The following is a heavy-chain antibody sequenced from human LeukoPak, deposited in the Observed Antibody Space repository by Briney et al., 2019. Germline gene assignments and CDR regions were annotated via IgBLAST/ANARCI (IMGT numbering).Heavy chain of an antibody. CDR2: INHSGST. D-gene: IGHD1-7*01. V-gene: IGHV4-34*01. J-gene: IGHJ5*02. Sequence: PSETLSLTCAVYGGSFSGYYWSWIRQPPGKGLEWIGEINHSGSTNYNPSLRSRVTISVDTSKNQFSLKLSSVTAADTAVYYCARLYQLHNWNLWFSPENWFDPWGQGTLVTVSS. CDR1: GGSFSGYY. CDR3: ARLYQLHNWNLWFSPENWFDP.